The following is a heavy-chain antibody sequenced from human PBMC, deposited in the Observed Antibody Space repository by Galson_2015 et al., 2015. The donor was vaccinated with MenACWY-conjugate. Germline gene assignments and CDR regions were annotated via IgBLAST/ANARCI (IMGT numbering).Heavy chain of an antibody. D-gene: IGHD2-2*01. CDR3: ARTSAGYCSNTNCYVSIDY. J-gene: IGHJ4*02. V-gene: IGHV3-21*01. CDR2: IHSSSGYI. CDR1: GFTFRTYS. Sequence: SLRLSCAASGFTFRTYSMNWVRQAPGKGLEWVSSIHSSSGYIYYADSLKGRFAISRDNARNSLYLQMNSLTAEDTAVYYCARTSAGYCSNTNCYVSIDYWGQGTLVTVSS.